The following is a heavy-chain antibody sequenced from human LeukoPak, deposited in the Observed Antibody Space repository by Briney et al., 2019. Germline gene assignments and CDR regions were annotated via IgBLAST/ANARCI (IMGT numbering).Heavy chain of an antibody. V-gene: IGHV3-30*04. Sequence: GGSLRLSCAASGFTFSSYAMHWVRQAPGKGLEWVAVIPNDGGNNYYADSVKGRFSISRDNSKNTLYLQMNSLRAEDTAIYYCATSPSFYDRSGYYPYYFDYWGQGTLVTVSS. J-gene: IGHJ4*02. CDR2: IPNDGGNN. CDR1: GFTFSSYA. CDR3: ATSPSFYDRSGYYPYYFDY. D-gene: IGHD3-22*01.